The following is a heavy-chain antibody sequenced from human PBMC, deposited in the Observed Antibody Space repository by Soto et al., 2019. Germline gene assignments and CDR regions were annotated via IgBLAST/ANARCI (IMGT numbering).Heavy chain of an antibody. J-gene: IGHJ6*02. Sequence: PSETLSLTCTVSGGSVSSGSYYWSWIRQPPGKGLEWIGYIYYSGSTNYNPSLKSRVTISVDTSKNQFSLKLSPVTAADTAVYYCARDMEVVAAGYYYYGMDVWGQGTTGTV. D-gene: IGHD2-15*01. V-gene: IGHV4-61*01. CDR2: IYYSGST. CDR1: GGSVSSGSYY. CDR3: ARDMEVVAAGYYYYGMDV.